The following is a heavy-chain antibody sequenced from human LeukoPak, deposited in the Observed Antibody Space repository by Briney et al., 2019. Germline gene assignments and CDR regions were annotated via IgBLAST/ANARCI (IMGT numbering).Heavy chain of an antibody. J-gene: IGHJ3*02. Sequence: PGGSLRLSCAASGFTFSSYAMSWVRQAPGKGLEWVSAISGSGGSTYYADSVKGRFTISRDNSKNTLYLQMNSLRAEDTAVYYCAKAGGYSSSWYGSFGAFDIWGQGTMVTVSS. V-gene: IGHV3-23*01. D-gene: IGHD6-13*01. CDR3: AKAGGYSSSWYGSFGAFDI. CDR1: GFTFSSYA. CDR2: ISGSGGST.